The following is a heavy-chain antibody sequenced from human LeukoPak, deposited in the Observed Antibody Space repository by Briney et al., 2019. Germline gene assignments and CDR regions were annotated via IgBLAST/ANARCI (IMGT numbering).Heavy chain of an antibody. CDR2: IYYSGST. Sequence: SETLSLTCTVFGGSISSYYWSWIRQPPGKGLEWIGYIYYSGSTNYNPSLKSRVTISVDTSKNQFSLKLSSVTAADTAVYYCARLGHCSVGRCPLDHDAFDIWGQGTMVTVSS. J-gene: IGHJ3*02. CDR3: ARLGHCSVGRCPLDHDAFDI. D-gene: IGHD2-15*01. V-gene: IGHV4-59*01. CDR1: GGSISSYY.